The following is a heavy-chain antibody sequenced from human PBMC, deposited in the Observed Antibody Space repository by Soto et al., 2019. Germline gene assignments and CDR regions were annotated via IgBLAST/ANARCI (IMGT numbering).Heavy chain of an antibody. CDR3: AKDIVVVVAAKYSYYYYGMDV. CDR2: ISYDGSNK. J-gene: IGHJ6*02. CDR1: GFTFSSYG. V-gene: IGHV3-30*18. D-gene: IGHD2-15*01. Sequence: QVQLVESGGGVVQPGRSLRLSCAVSGFTFSSYGMQWVRQAPGKGLEWVAVISYDGSNKYYADSVKGRFTISRDNSKNTLYLQMTILRAEDTAVYYCAKDIVVVVAAKYSYYYYGMDVWGQGTTVTVSS.